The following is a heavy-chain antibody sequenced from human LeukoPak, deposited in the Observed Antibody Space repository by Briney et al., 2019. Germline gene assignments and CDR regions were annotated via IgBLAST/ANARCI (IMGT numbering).Heavy chain of an antibody. V-gene: IGHV3-9*01. CDR3: AELWVGAIDY. CDR2: ISWNSGSI. J-gene: IGHJ4*02. Sequence: HPGGSLRLSCVASGFIFEDYAMHWVRQVPGKGLEWVSGISWNSGSIGYADSVKGRFTISRDNSKSTLYLQMNSLRAEDTAVYYCAELWVGAIDYWGQGTLVTVSS. CDR1: GFIFEDYA. D-gene: IGHD1-26*01.